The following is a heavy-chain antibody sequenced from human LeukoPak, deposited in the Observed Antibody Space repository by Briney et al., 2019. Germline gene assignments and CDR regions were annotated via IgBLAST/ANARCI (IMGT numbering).Heavy chain of an antibody. V-gene: IGHV3-7*05. CDR1: GFTFSSYW. D-gene: IGHD6-19*01. CDR2: INLDGSQK. J-gene: IGHJ4*02. CDR3: ARDWNGSGWPTDY. Sequence: GGSLRLSCAASGFTFSSYWMSWVRQAPGKGLEWVANINLDGSQKYYVDSVRGRLTISRDNTKNSLYLQMNSLRVEDTAVYYCARDWNGSGWPTDYWGQGTLVTVSS.